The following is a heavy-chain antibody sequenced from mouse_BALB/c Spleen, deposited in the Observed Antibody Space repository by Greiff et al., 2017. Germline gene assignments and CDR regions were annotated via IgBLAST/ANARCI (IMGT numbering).Heavy chain of an antibody. J-gene: IGHJ4*01. V-gene: IGHV2-9*02. CDR2: IWAGGST. CDR3: ARRYYDYDDAMDY. CDR1: GFSLTSYG. D-gene: IGHD2-4*01. Sequence: VQVVESGPGLVAPSQSLSITCTVSGFSLTSYGVHWVRQPPGKGLEWLGVIWAGGSTNYNSALMSRLSISKDNSKSQVFLKMNSLQTDDTAMYYCARRYYDYDDAMDYWGQGTSVTVSS.